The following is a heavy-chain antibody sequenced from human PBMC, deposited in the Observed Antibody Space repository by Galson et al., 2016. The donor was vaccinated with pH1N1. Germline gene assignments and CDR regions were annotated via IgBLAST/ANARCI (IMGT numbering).Heavy chain of an antibody. CDR2: IYASGST. CDR3: EREDLVLGEGWTYGLDV. D-gene: IGHD2-8*01. CDR1: GGSISGYY. Sequence: SETLSLTCTVSGGSISGYYWSWIGQPAGKGLEWIGRIYASGSTIYSPSLKSRVSMSVDTSKNQFSLKMSSLTAADTAVYYCEREDLVLGEGWTYGLDVWGQGTTVTVSS. V-gene: IGHV4-4*07. J-gene: IGHJ6*02.